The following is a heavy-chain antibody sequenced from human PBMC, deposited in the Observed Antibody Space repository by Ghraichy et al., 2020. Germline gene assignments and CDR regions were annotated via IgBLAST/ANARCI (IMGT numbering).Heavy chain of an antibody. CDR3: AKSKFVVDEGAYYYGSGSPMDY. CDR2: ITAHGSNT. D-gene: IGHD3-10*01. V-gene: IGHV3-23*01. Sequence: GGSLRLSCTVSGFAFSSYAMSWVRQAPGKGLEWVSTITAHGSNTYYADSVKGQFTVSRNNFKSTVFLQMDSLRAEDTAVYYCAKSKFVVDEGAYYYGSGSPMDYWGQGILVTVSS. CDR1: GFAFSSYA. J-gene: IGHJ4*02.